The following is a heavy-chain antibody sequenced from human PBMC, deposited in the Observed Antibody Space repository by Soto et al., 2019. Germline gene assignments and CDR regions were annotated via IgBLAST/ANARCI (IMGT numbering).Heavy chain of an antibody. CDR2: INHSGST. D-gene: IGHD1-7*01. CDR3: ARRPPGDWNYDY. J-gene: IGHJ4*02. Sequence: SETLSLTCAVYGGSFSGYYWSWIRQPPGKGLEWFGEINHSGSTNYNPSLKSRVTISVDTSKNQFSLKLGSVTAADTAVYYCARRPPGDWNYDYWGQGTLVTVSS. V-gene: IGHV4-34*01. CDR1: GGSFSGYY.